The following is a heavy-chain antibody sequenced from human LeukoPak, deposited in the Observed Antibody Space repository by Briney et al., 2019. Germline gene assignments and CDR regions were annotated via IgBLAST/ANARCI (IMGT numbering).Heavy chain of an antibody. CDR2: IIPIFGTA. V-gene: IGHV1-69*13. CDR1: GGTFSSYA. D-gene: IGHD3-3*01. CDR3: ARTNPGLYDFWSGYYRGQGDYGMDV. Sequence: ASVKVSCKASGGTFSSYAISWERQAPGQGLEWMGGIIPIFGTANYAQKFQGRVTITADESTSTAYMELSSLRSEDTAVYYCARTNPGLYDFWSGYYRGQGDYGMDVWGQGTTVTVSS. J-gene: IGHJ6*02.